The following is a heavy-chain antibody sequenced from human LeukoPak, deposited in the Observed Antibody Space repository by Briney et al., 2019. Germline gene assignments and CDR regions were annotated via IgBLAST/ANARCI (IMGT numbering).Heavy chain of an antibody. CDR2: FDPEDGET. D-gene: IGHD6-19*01. Sequence: ASVKVSCKVSGYTLNELSMHWVRQAPGNGLEWMGGFDPEDGETIYAQKFQGRVTMTEDTSTDTAYMELSSLRSEDTAVYYCATVVSGIAVAAYDYWGQGTLVTVSS. J-gene: IGHJ4*02. CDR3: ATVVSGIAVAAYDY. V-gene: IGHV1-24*01. CDR1: GYTLNELS.